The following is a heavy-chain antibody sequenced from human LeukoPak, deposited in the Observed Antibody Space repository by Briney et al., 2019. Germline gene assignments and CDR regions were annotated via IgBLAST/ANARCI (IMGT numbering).Heavy chain of an antibody. CDR1: GGSISSGGYS. V-gene: IGHV4-30-2*01. Sequence: PSQTLSLTCAVSGGSISSGGYSWSWIRQPPGKGLEWIGYIYHSGSTYYNPSLKSRVTISVDRSKNQFSLKLSSVTAADTAVYYCASSAYYYYDSSGYSFDYWGQGTLVTVSS. J-gene: IGHJ4*02. D-gene: IGHD3-22*01. CDR3: ASSAYYYYDSSGYSFDY. CDR2: IYHSGST.